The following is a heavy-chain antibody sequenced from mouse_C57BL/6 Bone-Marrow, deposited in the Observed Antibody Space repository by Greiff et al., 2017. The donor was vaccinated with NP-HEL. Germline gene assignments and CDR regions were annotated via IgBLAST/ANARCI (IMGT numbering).Heavy chain of an antibody. CDR2: IYPGSGST. D-gene: IGHD1-1*01. CDR1: GYTFTSYW. J-gene: IGHJ2*01. CDR3: ARAYYGSSPHFGD. Sequence: VQLQQPGAELVKPGASVKMSCKASGYTFTSYWITWVKQRPGQGLEWIGDIYPGSGSTNYNEKFKSKATLTVDTSSSTAYMQLSSLTSEDSAVYYGARAYYGSSPHFGDWGQGTTLTVSS. V-gene: IGHV1-55*01.